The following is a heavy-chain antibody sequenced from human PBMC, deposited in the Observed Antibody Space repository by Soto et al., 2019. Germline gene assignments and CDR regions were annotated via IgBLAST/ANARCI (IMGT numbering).Heavy chain of an antibody. CDR2: ISGSGGST. J-gene: IGHJ3*02. D-gene: IGHD3-22*01. V-gene: IGHV3-23*01. Sequence: PGRSMRHSCAAAGCTFSSLAISWVRQAQGKGLEWVSAISGSGGSTYYADSVKGRFTISRDNSKNTLYLQMNSLRAEDTAVYYCAKDVTYYYDSSGSHDAFDIWGQGTMVTVSS. CDR3: AKDVTYYYDSSGSHDAFDI. CDR1: GCTFSSLA.